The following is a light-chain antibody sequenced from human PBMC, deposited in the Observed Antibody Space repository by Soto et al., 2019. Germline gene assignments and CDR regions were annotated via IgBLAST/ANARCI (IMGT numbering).Light chain of an antibody. Sequence: QSALTQPASVSGSPGQSITISCTGTGSDIGGSDHVSWYQQHPGKAPKLLIYEVSYRPSGVSNRFSGSKSGNTASLTISGLQAEDEADYYCSSYSSSSISYVFGTGTKLTVL. CDR2: EVS. V-gene: IGLV2-14*01. CDR3: SSYSSSSISYV. CDR1: GSDIGGSDH. J-gene: IGLJ1*01.